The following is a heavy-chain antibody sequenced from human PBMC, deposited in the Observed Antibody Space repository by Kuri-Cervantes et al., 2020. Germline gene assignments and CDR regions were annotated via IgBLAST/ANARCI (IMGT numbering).Heavy chain of an antibody. J-gene: IGHJ6*03. CDR3: AREVGEELIPRYYYYMDV. CDR1: GFTFSSYG. Sequence: GESLKISCAASGFTFSSYGMHWVRQAPGKGLEWVAVIWYDGSNKYYADSVKGRFTISRDNSKNTLYLQMNSPRAEDTAVYYCAREVGEELIPRYYYYMDVWGKGTTVTVSS. V-gene: IGHV3-33*01. CDR2: IWYDGSNK. D-gene: IGHD3-16*01.